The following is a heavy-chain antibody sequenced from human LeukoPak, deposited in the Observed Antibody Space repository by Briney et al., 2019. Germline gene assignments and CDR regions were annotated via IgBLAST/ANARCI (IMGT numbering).Heavy chain of an antibody. J-gene: IGHJ4*02. CDR3: ARGAPLELLFDY. D-gene: IGHD1-26*01. V-gene: IGHV1-69*05. CDR1: GGTFSSYA. Sequence: SVKVSCKASGGTFSSYAISRVRQAPGQGLEWMGRIIPIFGTANYAQKFQGRVTITTDESTSTAYMELSSLRSEDTAVYYCARGAPLELLFDYWGQGTLVTVSS. CDR2: IIPIFGTA.